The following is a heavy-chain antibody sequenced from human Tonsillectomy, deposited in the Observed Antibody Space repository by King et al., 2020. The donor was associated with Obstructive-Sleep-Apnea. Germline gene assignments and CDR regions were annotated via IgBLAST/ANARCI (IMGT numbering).Heavy chain of an antibody. J-gene: IGHJ4*02. V-gene: IGHV4-4*02. Sequence: VQLQEWGPGLVKPSWSLSRTCAVSGGSISSSKGWSLVREPPGAGLEWNGGNYHSVGTNYNPSLQSRVTISVDKSKNQFTLKLTSVTAADTAVYYCARGGEERTGPFDYWGQGTLVTVSS. CDR1: GGSISSSKG. CDR3: ARGGEERTGPFDY. CDR2: NYHSVGT. D-gene: IGHD3-10*01.